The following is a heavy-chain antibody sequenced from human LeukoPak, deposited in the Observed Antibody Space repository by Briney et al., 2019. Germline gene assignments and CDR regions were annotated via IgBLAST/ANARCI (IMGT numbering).Heavy chain of an antibody. CDR2: INPSGGTT. V-gene: IGHV1-46*01. Sequence: ASVKVSCKASGYTFTTYYIHWVRQAPGQGPEWMGIINPSGGTTNYAQKFQGRVTMIRDTSTSTVYMELSSLTSEDTAVYYCARDRRLNWFDPWGQGTLVTVSS. CDR3: ARDRRLNWFDP. CDR1: GYTFTTYY. J-gene: IGHJ5*02.